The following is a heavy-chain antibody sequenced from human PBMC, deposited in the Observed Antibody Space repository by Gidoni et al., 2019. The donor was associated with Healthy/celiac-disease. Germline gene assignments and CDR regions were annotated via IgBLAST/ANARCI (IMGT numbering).Heavy chain of an antibody. J-gene: IGHJ6*02. D-gene: IGHD3-9*01. V-gene: IGHV4-30-2*01. CDR3: ARGDTIFKSEYGMDV. CDR1: GGSISSGGYS. CDR2: IYPSGST. Sequence: QLQLQYSGSGLVKPSQTLSLTCAVSGGSISSGGYSWSWIRQPPGKGLEWIGYIYPSGSTYYNPSLKSRVTISVDRTKNQFSLKLSSVTAADTAVYYCARGDTIFKSEYGMDVWGQGTTVTVSS.